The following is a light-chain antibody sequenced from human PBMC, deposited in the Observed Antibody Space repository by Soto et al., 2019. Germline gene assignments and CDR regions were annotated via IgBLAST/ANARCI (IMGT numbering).Light chain of an antibody. CDR2: DVR. V-gene: IGLV2-14*03. CDR3: SSYRSGSTRVV. CDR1: SRDVGGYNY. Sequence: QSALSQPASVAGSPGQSITISCTGTSRDVGGYNYVSWYQQHPGKAPKVMIYDVRKRPSGIYNRFSGSKSGNTASLTISALQVEDEADYYCSSYRSGSTRVVFGGGTKVTVL. J-gene: IGLJ2*01.